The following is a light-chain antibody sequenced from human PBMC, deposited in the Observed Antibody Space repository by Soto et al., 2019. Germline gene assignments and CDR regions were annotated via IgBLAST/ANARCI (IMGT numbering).Light chain of an antibody. Sequence: QSALTQPASLSGSPGQSITISCTGTSSDVGAYNYVSWYQHHPGKAPKLLIYDVTTRPSGVSNRFSGSKSGNTASLTISGLQAEDEADYYCGSWDSSLSAYVFGTGTKLTVL. CDR1: SSDVGAYNY. CDR3: GSWDSSLSAYV. V-gene: IGLV2-14*01. CDR2: DVT. J-gene: IGLJ1*01.